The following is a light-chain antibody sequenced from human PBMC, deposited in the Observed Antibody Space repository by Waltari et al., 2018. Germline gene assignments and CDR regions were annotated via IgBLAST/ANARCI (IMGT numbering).Light chain of an antibody. CDR3: QQDHNLPLT. CDR2: DSS. Sequence: DIQMTPTPSSLYASIGDRVTLTCQANQNITNYLNWYQHKPGKAPNLLIYDSSSLETGVPSRFTGSGSATDFTFTISSLQPEDLATYYCQQDHNLPLTFGGGTKVEI. J-gene: IGKJ4*01. V-gene: IGKV1-33*01. CDR1: QNITNY.